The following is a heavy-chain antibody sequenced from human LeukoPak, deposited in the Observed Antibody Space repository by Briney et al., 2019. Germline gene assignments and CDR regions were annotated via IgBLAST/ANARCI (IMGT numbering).Heavy chain of an antibody. CDR3: ARALRISDYDSSGYYPDY. CDR1: GGSFSGYY. Sequence: SETLSLTCAVYGGSFSGYYWSWIRQPPGKGLEWIGEINHSGSTNYNPSLKSRVTISVDTSKSQFSLKLSSVTAADTAVYYCARALRISDYDSSGYYPDYWGQGTLVTVSS. CDR2: INHSGST. D-gene: IGHD3-22*01. J-gene: IGHJ4*02. V-gene: IGHV4-34*01.